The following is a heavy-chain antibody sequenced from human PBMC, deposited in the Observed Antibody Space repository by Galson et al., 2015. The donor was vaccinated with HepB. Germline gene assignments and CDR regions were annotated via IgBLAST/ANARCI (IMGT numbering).Heavy chain of an antibody. V-gene: IGHV6-1*01. Sequence: CAISGDSVSSNSAAWNWIRQSPSRRLEWLGRTYYRSKWYNDYAVSVKSRITINPDTSKNQFSLQLNSVTPEDTAVYYCAFSKRRITIFGVVITPFDYWGQGTLVTVSS. CDR1: GDSVSSNSAA. CDR2: TYYRSKWYN. J-gene: IGHJ4*02. D-gene: IGHD3-3*01. CDR3: AFSKRRITIFGVVITPFDY.